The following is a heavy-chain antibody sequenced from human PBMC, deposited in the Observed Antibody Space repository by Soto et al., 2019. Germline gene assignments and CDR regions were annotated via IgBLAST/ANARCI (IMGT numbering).Heavy chain of an antibody. CDR1: GASISAGHW. V-gene: IGHV4-4*02. CDR2: IYQTGTT. D-gene: IGHD3-16*01. Sequence: QVQLQESGPGLVKPSGTLSLTCTVSGASISAGHWWSWVRQSPGKGLEWIGEIYQTGTTDYNPSLKGRVFISVDNSKNQFSLNLRSVTAADTALYYCARDRGTTMTGDAFDVGGRGTMVTVSS. J-gene: IGHJ3*01. CDR3: ARDRGTTMTGDAFDV.